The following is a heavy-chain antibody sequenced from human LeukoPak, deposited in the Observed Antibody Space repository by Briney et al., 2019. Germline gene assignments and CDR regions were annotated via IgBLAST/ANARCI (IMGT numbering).Heavy chain of an antibody. D-gene: IGHD7-27*01. CDR2: IIPIFGTA. CDR3: ARVNWGPYYFDY. CDR1: GGTFSSYA. Sequence: ASVEVSCKASGGTFSSYAISWVRQAPGQGLEWMGGIIPIFGTANYAQKFQGRVTITTDESTSTAYMELSSLRSEDTAVYYCARVNWGPYYFDYWGQGTLVTVSS. J-gene: IGHJ4*02. V-gene: IGHV1-69*05.